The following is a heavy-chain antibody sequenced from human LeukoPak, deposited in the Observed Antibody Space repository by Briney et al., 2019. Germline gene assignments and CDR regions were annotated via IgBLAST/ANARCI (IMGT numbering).Heavy chain of an antibody. CDR3: ARGRLGEAAAGR. CDR2: IIPNSGNT. CDR1: GGTFSSYA. D-gene: IGHD6-13*01. J-gene: IGHJ4*02. V-gene: IGHV1-8*02. Sequence: ASVKVSCKASGGTFSSYAISWVRQAPGQGLEWMGGIIPNSGNTGYAQKFQGRVTMTRNTSISTAYMELSSLRSEDTAVYYCARGRLGEAAAGRWGQGTLVTVSS.